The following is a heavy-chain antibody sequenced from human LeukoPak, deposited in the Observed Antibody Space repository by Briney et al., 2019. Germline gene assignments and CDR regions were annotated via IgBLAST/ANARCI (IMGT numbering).Heavy chain of an antibody. V-gene: IGHV1-2*06. J-gene: IGHJ4*02. CDR2: INPNSGGT. Sequence: GASVKVSCKASGYTFTGYYMHWVRQAPGQGLEWMGRINPNSGGTNYAQKFQGRVTMTRDTSISTAYMELSRLRSDDTAVYYCAATLYYYDSSGYTLWCWGQGTLVTVSS. CDR3: AATLYYYDSSGYTLWC. CDR1: GYTFTGYY. D-gene: IGHD3-22*01.